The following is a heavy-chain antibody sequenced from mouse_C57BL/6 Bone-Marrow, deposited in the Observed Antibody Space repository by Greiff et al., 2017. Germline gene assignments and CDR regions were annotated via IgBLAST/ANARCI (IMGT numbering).Heavy chain of an antibody. D-gene: IGHD2-1*01. CDR1: GYTFTDYY. CDR2: INPNNGGT. J-gene: IGHJ4*01. V-gene: IGHV1-26*01. Sequence: EVQLQQSGPELVKPGASVKISCKASGYTFTDYYMNWVKQSHGKSLEWIGDINPNNGGTSYNQKFKGKATLTVDKSSSTAYMELRSLTSEDSAVYYCAIIYYGNYDAMDYWGQGTSVTVSS. CDR3: AIIYYGNYDAMDY.